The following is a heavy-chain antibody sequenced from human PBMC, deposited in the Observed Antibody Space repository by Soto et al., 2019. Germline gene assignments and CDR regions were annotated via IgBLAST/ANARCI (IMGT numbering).Heavy chain of an antibody. CDR2: ISGSGGST. V-gene: IGHV3-23*01. D-gene: IGHD3-22*01. CDR3: AKEVVPDY. J-gene: IGHJ4*02. Sequence: GESLKISCAASGFTFSGYAMSWVRLAPGKGLQWVSAISGSGGSTYYADSVRGRFTISRDNSKNTLYLQMNSLRAEDTAVYYCAKEVVPDYWGQGTLVTVSS. CDR1: GFTFSGYA.